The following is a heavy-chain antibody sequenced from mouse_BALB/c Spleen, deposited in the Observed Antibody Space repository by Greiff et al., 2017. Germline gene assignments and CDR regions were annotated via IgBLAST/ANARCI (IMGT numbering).Heavy chain of an antibody. D-gene: IGHD1-1*01. J-gene: IGHJ3*01. Sequence: DVHLVESGGGLVQPGGSLRLSCATSGFTFTDYYMSWVRQPPGKALEWLGFIRNKANGYTTEYSASVKGRFTISRDNSQSILYLQMNTLRAEDSATYYCAREDFYYYGSFAYWGQGTLVTVSA. CDR3: AREDFYYYGSFAY. V-gene: IGHV7-3*02. CDR1: GFTFTDYY. CDR2: IRNKANGYTT.